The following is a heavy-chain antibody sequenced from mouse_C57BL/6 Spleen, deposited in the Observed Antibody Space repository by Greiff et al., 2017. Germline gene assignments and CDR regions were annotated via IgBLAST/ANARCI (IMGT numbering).Heavy chain of an antibody. Sequence: EVQLVESGPELVKPGASVKISCKASGYSFTGYYMNWVKQSPEKSLEWIGEINPSTGGTTYNQKFKAKATLTVDKSSSTAYMQLKSLTSEDSAVYYCARGDSYYAMDYWGQGTSVTVSS. D-gene: IGHD2-13*01. CDR2: INPSTGGT. V-gene: IGHV1-42*01. J-gene: IGHJ4*01. CDR1: GYSFTGYY. CDR3: ARGDSYYAMDY.